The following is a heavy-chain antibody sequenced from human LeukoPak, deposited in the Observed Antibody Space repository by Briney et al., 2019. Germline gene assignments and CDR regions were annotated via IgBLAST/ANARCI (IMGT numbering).Heavy chain of an antibody. CDR2: IYYSGST. V-gene: IGHV4-59*08. CDR3: ARHYRPSSFQH. D-gene: IGHD1-14*01. Sequence: SETLSLTCTVSGGSISSYYWSWIRQPPGKGLEWLGYIYYSGSTNYNPSLKSRVTISVDTSKNQFSLKLSSVTAADTAVYYCARHYRPSSFQHWGQGTLVTVSS. CDR1: GGSISSYY. J-gene: IGHJ1*01.